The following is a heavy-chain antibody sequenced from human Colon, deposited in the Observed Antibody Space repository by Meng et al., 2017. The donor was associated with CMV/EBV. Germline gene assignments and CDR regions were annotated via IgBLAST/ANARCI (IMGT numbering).Heavy chain of an antibody. V-gene: IGHV4-39*07. D-gene: IGHD3-10*01. CDR1: GGSMSSSSFY. J-gene: IGHJ5*02. CDR3: AREMDCRGCGYQMVSHFDP. CDR2: IYYSGST. Sequence: SETLSLTCTVSGGSMSSSSFYWGWIRQPPGKGLEWIGHIYYSGSTYYNPSLKGRVTISIDTSKNQFSLNLNSVTAADTAVYYCAREMDCRGCGYQMVSHFDPWGQGTLVTVSS.